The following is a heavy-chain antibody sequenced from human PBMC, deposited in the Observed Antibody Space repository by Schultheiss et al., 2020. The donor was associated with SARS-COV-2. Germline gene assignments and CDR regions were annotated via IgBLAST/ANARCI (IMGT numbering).Heavy chain of an antibody. Sequence: GGSLKLSCAASGFTVSSNYMSWVRQAPGKGLEWVSVIYSGGSTYYADSVKGRFTISRDNSKNTLYLQMNSLRAEDTAVYYCARREDGYNLGYWGQGTLVTVSS. CDR3: ARREDGYNLGY. J-gene: IGHJ4*02. CDR1: GFTVSSNY. CDR2: IYSGGST. V-gene: IGHV3-53*01. D-gene: IGHD5-24*01.